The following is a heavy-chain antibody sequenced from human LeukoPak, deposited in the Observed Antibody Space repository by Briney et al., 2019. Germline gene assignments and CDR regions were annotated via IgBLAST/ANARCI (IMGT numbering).Heavy chain of an antibody. CDR1: GYTFTSYP. D-gene: IGHD5-12*01. V-gene: IGHV1-3*02. Sequence: ASVKVSCKASGYTFTSYPMHWVRQAPGRKLEWMGWSNAASGNTKYSEDFQGRVILTWDTSASTAYMELSSLRSEDMAVYYCARGSYSGDYAMDVWGQGTTVTVSS. CDR3: ARGSYSGDYAMDV. CDR2: SNAASGNT. J-gene: IGHJ6*02.